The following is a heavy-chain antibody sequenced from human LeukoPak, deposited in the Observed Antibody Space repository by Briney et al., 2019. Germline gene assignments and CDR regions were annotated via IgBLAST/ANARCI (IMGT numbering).Heavy chain of an antibody. V-gene: IGHV3-30*02. J-gene: IGHJ4*02. CDR3: AKEAYSESSPPFDY. CDR2: IRYDGSNK. CDR1: GFTFSSYG. Sequence: PGGSLRLSCAASGFTFSSYGMHWVRQAPGKGLEWVAFIRYDGSNKYYADSVKGRFTISRDNSKNTLYLQMNSLRAEDTAVYYCAKEAYSESSPPFDYWGQGTLVTVSS. D-gene: IGHD1-26*01.